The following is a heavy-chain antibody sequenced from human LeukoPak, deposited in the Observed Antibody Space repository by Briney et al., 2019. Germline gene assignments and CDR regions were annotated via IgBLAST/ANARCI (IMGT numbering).Heavy chain of an antibody. CDR2: ISADNGKT. V-gene: IGHV1-18*01. CDR3: ARASGSYWWFDS. Sequence: ASVKVSCKTSGYTFTSYGISWVRQAPGQGLEWMGWISADNGKTNYAQKLQGRVTMTTDTSTTTAYMELRSLRSDDTAVYYCARASGSYWWFDSWGQGTLVTVSS. J-gene: IGHJ5*01. CDR1: GYTFTSYG. D-gene: IGHD1-26*01.